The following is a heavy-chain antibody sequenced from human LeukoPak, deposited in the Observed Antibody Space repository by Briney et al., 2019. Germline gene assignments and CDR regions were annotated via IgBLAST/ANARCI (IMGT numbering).Heavy chain of an antibody. V-gene: IGHV4-59*01. J-gene: IGHJ3*02. Sequence: KTSETLSLTCAVYGGSFSGYYWSWIRQPPGKGLEWIGYIYYSGSTNYNPSLKSRVTISVDTSKNQFSLKLSSVTAADTAVYYCARDTDAFDIWGQGTMVTVSS. CDR2: IYYSGST. CDR1: GGSFSGYY. CDR3: ARDTDAFDI.